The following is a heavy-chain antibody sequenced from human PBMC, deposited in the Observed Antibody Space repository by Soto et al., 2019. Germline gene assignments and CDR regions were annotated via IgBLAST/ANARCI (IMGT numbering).Heavy chain of an antibody. V-gene: IGHV1-18*01. Sequence: QVQLVQSGAEVKKPGASVKVSCKASGYTFTSYGISWVRQAPGQGLEWMGWISAYNGNTNYAQKLQGRVTMTTDTSTXRAXMXLRSLRSDDTAVYYCARDLGPETYYYDSSGYYSFDYWGQGTLVTVSS. CDR3: ARDLGPETYYYDSSGYYSFDY. CDR1: GYTFTSYG. CDR2: ISAYNGNT. D-gene: IGHD3-22*01. J-gene: IGHJ4*02.